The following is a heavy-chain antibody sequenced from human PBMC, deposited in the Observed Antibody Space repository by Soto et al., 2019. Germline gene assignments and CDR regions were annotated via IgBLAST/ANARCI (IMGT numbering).Heavy chain of an antibody. J-gene: IGHJ4*02. V-gene: IGHV1-69*01. Sequence: QVQLVQSGAEVKKPGSSVKVSCKASGGTFSGYAISWVRQAPGQGLEWMGEIIPMFGTSNYAQKFQGRVTITADESTSTAYMELSSLRSEDTAVYYCARGSCSSTSCYKEYYFDLWGQGTLVNVS. CDR2: IIPMFGTS. CDR1: GGTFSGYA. D-gene: IGHD2-2*02. CDR3: ARGSCSSTSCYKEYYFDL.